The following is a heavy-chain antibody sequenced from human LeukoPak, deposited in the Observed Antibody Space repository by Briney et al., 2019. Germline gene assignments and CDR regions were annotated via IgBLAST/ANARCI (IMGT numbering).Heavy chain of an antibody. Sequence: GGSQRLSCAASGFTFSSYWMSWVRQAPGKGLEWVANIKQDGSEKYYVDSLKGRFTISRDNAKNSLYLQMNSLRAEDTAVYYCARDWGYYDSSGYPHYWGQGTLVTVSS. CDR2: IKQDGSEK. J-gene: IGHJ4*02. D-gene: IGHD3-22*01. CDR1: GFTFSSYW. CDR3: ARDWGYYDSSGYPHY. V-gene: IGHV3-7*01.